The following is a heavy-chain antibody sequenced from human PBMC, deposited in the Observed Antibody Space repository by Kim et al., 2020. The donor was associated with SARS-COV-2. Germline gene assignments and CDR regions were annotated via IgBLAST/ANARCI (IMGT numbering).Heavy chain of an antibody. CDR1: GYTFTSYA. Sequence: ASVKVSCKASGYTFTSYAMHWVRQAPGQRLEWMGWINAGNGNTKYSQKFQGRVTITRDTSASTAYMELSSLRSEDTAVYYCARGGYSSSWDYYGMDVWGQGTTVTVSS. CDR3: ARGGYSSSWDYYGMDV. J-gene: IGHJ6*02. V-gene: IGHV1-3*01. CDR2: INAGNGNT. D-gene: IGHD6-13*01.